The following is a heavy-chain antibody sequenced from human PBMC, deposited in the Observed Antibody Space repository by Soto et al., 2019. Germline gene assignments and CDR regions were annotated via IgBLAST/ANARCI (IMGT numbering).Heavy chain of an antibody. CDR1: GITFSSYT. D-gene: IGHD6-6*01. CDR2: ISGSGGTT. Sequence: EVQLLESGGGLVQSGESLRLSCAASGITFSSYTMTWVRQAPGKGLEWVSSISGSGGTTYYTDSVKGRFTISRDNSKNTLYLQMNSLRAEDTAIYYCAKDRNSSSSSSYGMEVWGQGTTVTVSS. J-gene: IGHJ6*02. V-gene: IGHV3-23*01. CDR3: AKDRNSSSSSSYGMEV.